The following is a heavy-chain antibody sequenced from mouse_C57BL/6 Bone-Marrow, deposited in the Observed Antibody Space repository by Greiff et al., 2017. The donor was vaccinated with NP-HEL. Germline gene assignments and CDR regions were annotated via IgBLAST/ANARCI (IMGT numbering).Heavy chain of an antibody. CDR1: GFTFSDYY. D-gene: IGHD1-1*01. Sequence: EVKVVESEGGLVQPGSSMKLSCTASGFTFSDYYMAWVRQVPEKGLEWVANINYDGSSTYYLDSLKSRFIISRDNAKNILYLQMSSLKSEDTATYYCARDKGNYYGLDYWGQGTTLTVSS. V-gene: IGHV5-16*01. J-gene: IGHJ2*01. CDR2: INYDGSST. CDR3: ARDKGNYYGLDY.